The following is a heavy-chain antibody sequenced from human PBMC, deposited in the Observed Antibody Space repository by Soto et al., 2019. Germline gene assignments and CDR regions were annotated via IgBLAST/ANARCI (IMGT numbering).Heavy chain of an antibody. CDR1: GGSISSSSYY. CDR2: IYYSGST. Sequence: SETLSLTWTVSGGSISSSSYYWGWIRQPPGKGLEWIGSIYYSGSTYYNPSLKSRVTISVDTSKNQFSLKLSSVTAADTAVYYCARVGDVLENYYYYGMDVWGQGTTVTVSS. CDR3: ARVGDVLENYYYYGMDV. J-gene: IGHJ6*02. V-gene: IGHV4-39*01. D-gene: IGHD3-16*01.